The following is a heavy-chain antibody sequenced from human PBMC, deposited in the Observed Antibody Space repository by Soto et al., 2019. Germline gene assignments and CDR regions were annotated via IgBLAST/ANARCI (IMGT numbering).Heavy chain of an antibody. V-gene: IGHV4-34*01. CDR2: INHSGNT. CDR1: GVSFSDYY. Sequence: QVQLQQWGAGLLKPSETLSLTCAAYGVSFSDYYWSWIRQSPGKGLEWIGEINHSGNTLYNPSLRTRVTISVDPSKSQFSLKLSSVTAADTAVYYCARLTRDYYYYYYFGLDVWGHGTTVTVSS. CDR3: ARLTRDYYYYYYFGLDV. D-gene: IGHD3-9*01. J-gene: IGHJ6*02.